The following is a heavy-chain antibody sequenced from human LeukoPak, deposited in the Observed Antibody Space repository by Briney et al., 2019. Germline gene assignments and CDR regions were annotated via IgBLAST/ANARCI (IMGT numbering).Heavy chain of an antibody. Sequence: DPSQTLSLTCTVSGGSISSGTYYWSWLRQPAGKGLEWIGYIYYSGSTNYNPSLKSRVTISVDTSKNQFSLKLSSVTAADTAVYYCARVDIRSGWLENAYYMDVWGKGTTVTISS. V-gene: IGHV4-61*10. CDR1: GGSISSGTYY. CDR3: ARVDIRSGWLENAYYMDV. J-gene: IGHJ6*03. D-gene: IGHD6-19*01. CDR2: IYYSGST.